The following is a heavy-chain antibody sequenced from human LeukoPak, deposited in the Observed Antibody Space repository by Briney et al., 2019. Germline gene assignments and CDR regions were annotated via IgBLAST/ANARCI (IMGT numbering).Heavy chain of an antibody. CDR3: PREPPGSCSSTSCYGLRSG. Sequence: ASVKVSCKASGYTFTGYYMHWVRQAPGQGLEWMGGIIPIFGTANYAQKFQGRVTITTDESTSTAYMELSSLRSEDPSAYYGPREPPGSCSSTSCYGLRSGWGQGTLVTVSS. J-gene: IGHJ4*02. D-gene: IGHD2-2*01. CDR1: GYTFTGYY. V-gene: IGHV1-69*05. CDR2: IIPIFGTA.